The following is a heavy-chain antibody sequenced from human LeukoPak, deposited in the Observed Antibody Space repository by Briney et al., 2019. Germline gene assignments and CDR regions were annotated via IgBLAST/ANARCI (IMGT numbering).Heavy chain of an antibody. CDR3: AATTIIVVVDY. Sequence: PSETLYLTCTVSGGSISSDTYYWGWIRQPPGKGLEWIGGIYYSGITYYNPSLKSRVTISVDTSKNQFSLKLTSVTATDAAVYYCAATTIIVVVDYWGQGTLVTVSS. CDR2: IYYSGIT. D-gene: IGHD3-22*01. J-gene: IGHJ4*02. V-gene: IGHV4-39*01. CDR1: GGSISSDTYY.